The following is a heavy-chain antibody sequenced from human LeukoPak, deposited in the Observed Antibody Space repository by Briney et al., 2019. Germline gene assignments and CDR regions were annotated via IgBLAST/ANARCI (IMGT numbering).Heavy chain of an antibody. D-gene: IGHD3-10*02. J-gene: IGHJ4*02. CDR1: GFTFSNAW. V-gene: IGHV3-15*01. CDR2: TKSKTGGGTT. Sequence: GGSLRLSCAASGFTFSNAWMSWVRQAPGKGLEWVGRTKSKTGGGTTDYAAPVKGRFTISRDDSKNTLYLQMNSLKTEDTAVYYCTTDLFDYPTIDYWGQGTLVTVSS. CDR3: TTDLFDYPTIDY.